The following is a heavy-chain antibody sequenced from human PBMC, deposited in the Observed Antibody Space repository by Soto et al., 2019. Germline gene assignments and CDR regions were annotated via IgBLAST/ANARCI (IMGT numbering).Heavy chain of an antibody. CDR1: GFTFSTFV. V-gene: IGHV3-23*01. CDR3: AVHLGQNYYIMDV. Sequence: EVQLLESGGGWVQPGGSLRLSCAASGFTFSTFVMTWVRQVPGEGLEWVSSITGSGKSAYYADSVKGGVTISRDNSKNTLYRQIISLGVDDAAVYHCAVHLGQNYYIMDVWGQGTTVTVSS. J-gene: IGHJ6*02. CDR2: ITGSGKSA.